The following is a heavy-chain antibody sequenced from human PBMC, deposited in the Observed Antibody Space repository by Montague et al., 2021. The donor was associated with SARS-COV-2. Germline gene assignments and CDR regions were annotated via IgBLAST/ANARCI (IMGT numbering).Heavy chain of an antibody. Sequence: SLRLSCAASGFAFNNYAMSWVRQAPGKGLEWVSAIFGSGAGTYYADSVKGRFTISRDNSKNTLYLQTNSLKAEDTAKYYCAKQPGAGALVYWYFDLWGRGTVVSVSS. D-gene: IGHD3-10*01. CDR3: AKQPGAGALVYWYFDL. CDR2: IFGSGAGT. CDR1: GFAFNNYA. J-gene: IGHJ2*01. V-gene: IGHV3-23*01.